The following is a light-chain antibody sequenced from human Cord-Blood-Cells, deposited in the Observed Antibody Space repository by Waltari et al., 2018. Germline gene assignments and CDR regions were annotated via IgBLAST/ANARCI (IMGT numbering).Light chain of an antibody. J-gene: IGKJ4*01. CDR2: DAS. CDR3: QQYLT. CDR1: QDISNY. V-gene: IGKV1-33*01. Sequence: DIQMTQSPSSLSASVGDRVTITCQASQDISNYLNWYQQKPGKAPKLLIYDASNLETGVPSRFSRSGSGTDFTFTISSLQPEDIATYYCQQYLTFGGGTKVEIK.